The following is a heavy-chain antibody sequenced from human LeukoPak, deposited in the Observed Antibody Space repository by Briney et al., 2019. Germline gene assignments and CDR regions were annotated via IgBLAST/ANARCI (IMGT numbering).Heavy chain of an antibody. CDR2: INAGNGNT. Sequence: GASVKVSCKASGYTFTSYAMHWVRQAPGQRLEWMGWINAGNGNTKYSQKFQGRVTITRDTSASTAYMELSGLRSEDTAVYYCARDGEGTMVRGVIVHYNWFDPWGQGTLVTVSS. CDR1: GYTFTSYA. V-gene: IGHV1-3*01. CDR3: ARDGEGTMVRGVIVHYNWFDP. D-gene: IGHD3-10*01. J-gene: IGHJ5*02.